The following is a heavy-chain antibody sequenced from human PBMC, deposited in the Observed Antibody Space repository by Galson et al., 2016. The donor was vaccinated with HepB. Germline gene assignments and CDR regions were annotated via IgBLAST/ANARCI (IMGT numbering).Heavy chain of an antibody. Sequence: SLRLSCAASGFPFSSYAMSWVRQAPGKGQAWVSTISGAGTASYAYSVKGRFTISRDNSKNTLDLQMDSLRVEDAGVYYCARRLDTQRRIAGWGWGMDVWGQGTTVTVS. CDR2: ISGAGTA. V-gene: IGHV3-23*01. D-gene: IGHD6-19*01. CDR3: ARRLDTQRRIAGWGWGMDV. CDR1: GFPFSSYA. J-gene: IGHJ6*02.